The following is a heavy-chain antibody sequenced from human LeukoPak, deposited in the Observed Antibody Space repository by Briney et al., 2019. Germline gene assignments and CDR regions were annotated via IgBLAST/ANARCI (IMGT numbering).Heavy chain of an antibody. V-gene: IGHV3-23*01. Sequence: PGGSLRLSCAASGFIFSSYAMSWVRQAPGKGLEWVSNISGRDGSTYYADSVKGRFTISRENSKNTLYLKMNSLRAEDTAVYYCAKSGYNRFDYWGQGTLVTVSS. CDR2: ISGRDGST. CDR3: AKSGYNRFDY. J-gene: IGHJ4*02. CDR1: GFIFSSYA. D-gene: IGHD5-24*01.